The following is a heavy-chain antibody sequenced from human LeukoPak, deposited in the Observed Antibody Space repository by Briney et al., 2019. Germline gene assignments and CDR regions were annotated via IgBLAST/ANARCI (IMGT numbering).Heavy chain of an antibody. CDR2: ISWNSGSI. D-gene: IGHD1-26*01. V-gene: IGHV3-9*01. CDR1: GFTFDDYA. Sequence: GGSLRLSCAASGFTFDDYAMHWVRQAPGKGLEWVSGISWNSGSIGYADSVKGRFTISRDNAKNSLYLQMNSLRAEDTALYYCAKDIGIVGATGAFDIWGQGTKATVSS. CDR3: AKDIGIVGATGAFDI. J-gene: IGHJ3*02.